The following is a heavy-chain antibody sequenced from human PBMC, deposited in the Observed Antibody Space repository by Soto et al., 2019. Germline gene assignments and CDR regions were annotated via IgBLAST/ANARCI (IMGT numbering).Heavy chain of an antibody. CDR3: AKSFAAIYGWAAGNAFDI. V-gene: IGHV3-23*01. CDR2: ISGSGGST. J-gene: IGHJ3*02. D-gene: IGHD2-2*01. CDR1: GFTFSSYA. Sequence: GGSLRLSCAASGFTFSSYAMSWVRQAPGKGLEWVSAISGSGGSTYYADSVKGRFTISRDNSKNTLYLQMNSLRAEDTAVYYCAKSFAAIYGWAAGNAFDIWGQGTMVTVSS.